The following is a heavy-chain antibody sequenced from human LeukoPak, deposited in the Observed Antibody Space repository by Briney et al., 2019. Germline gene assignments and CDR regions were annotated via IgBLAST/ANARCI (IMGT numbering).Heavy chain of an antibody. J-gene: IGHJ5*02. CDR2: IYSGGST. D-gene: IGHD1-1*01. CDR1: GFTFSSYF. Sequence: PGGSLRLSCAASGFTFSSYFMHWVRQAPGKGLEWFSVIYSGGSTDYADSVKGRFSISRDNSKHTLSLQMSGLRTEDTAVYYCVKEASQRYRFATWGQGTLVTVSS. CDR3: VKEASQRYRFAT. V-gene: IGHV3-66*01.